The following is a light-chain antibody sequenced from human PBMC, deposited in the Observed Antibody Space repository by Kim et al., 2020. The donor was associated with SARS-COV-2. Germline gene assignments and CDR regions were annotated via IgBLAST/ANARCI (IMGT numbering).Light chain of an antibody. CDR2: AAS. V-gene: IGKV1-39*01. Sequence: SASVGDRVIISCRASQSTSSYLNWYQQKPGKAPKLLIYAASSLQSGVPSRFSGSGSGTDFTLTISSLQPEDFATYYCQQSYSTPYTFGQGTKLEI. CDR1: QSTSSY. J-gene: IGKJ2*01. CDR3: QQSYSTPYT.